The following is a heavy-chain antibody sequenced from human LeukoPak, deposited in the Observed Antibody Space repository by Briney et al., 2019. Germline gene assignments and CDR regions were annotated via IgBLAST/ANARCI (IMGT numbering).Heavy chain of an antibody. CDR2: IYTSGST. CDR1: GGSISSGSYY. D-gene: IGHD3-10*01. J-gene: IGHJ1*01. V-gene: IGHV4-61*02. CDR3: ARGPGPDRYYYDSGSYRFGEYFQH. Sequence: PSETLSLTCTVSGGSISSGSYYWSWIRQPAGKGLEWIGRIYTSGSTNYNPSLKSRVTISVDTSKNQFSLKLSSVTAADTAVYYCARGPGPDRYYYDSGSYRFGEYFQHWGQGTLVTVSS.